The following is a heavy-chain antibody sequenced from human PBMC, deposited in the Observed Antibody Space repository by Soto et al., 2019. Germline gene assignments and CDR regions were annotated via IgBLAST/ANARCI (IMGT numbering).Heavy chain of an antibody. CDR1: GGSISSYY. CDR3: ARHQGPYYYDSSGDY. V-gene: IGHV4-59*08. CDR2: IYYSGST. Sequence: LSLTCTVSGGSISSYYWSWIRQPPGKGLEWIGYIYYSGSTNYNPSLKSRVTISVDTSKNQFSLKLSSVTAADTAVYYCARHQGPYYYDSSGDYWGQGTLVTVSS. D-gene: IGHD3-22*01. J-gene: IGHJ4*02.